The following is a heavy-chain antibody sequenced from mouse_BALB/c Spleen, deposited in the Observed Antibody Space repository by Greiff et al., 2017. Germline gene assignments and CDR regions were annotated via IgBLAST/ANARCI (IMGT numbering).Heavy chain of an antibody. CDR2: IDPANGNT. V-gene: IGHV14-3*02. D-gene: IGHD2-1*01. J-gene: IGHJ3*01. CDR3: ARGGNAWFAY. Sequence: EVQRVESGAELVKPGASVKLSCTASGFNIKDTYMHWVKQRPEQGLEWIGRIDPANGNTKYDPKFQGKATITADTSSNTAYLQLSSLTSEDTAVYYCARGGNAWFAYWGQGTLVTVSA. CDR1: GFNIKDTY.